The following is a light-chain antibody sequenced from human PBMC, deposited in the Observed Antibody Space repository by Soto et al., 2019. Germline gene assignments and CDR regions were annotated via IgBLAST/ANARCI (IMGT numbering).Light chain of an antibody. Sequence: EIVLTQSPATLSVSLGEGATLSCRASQSVGSKLAWYQQKPGQAPRLLIFGVSTRANGVPARFSGSGSGTDFSITIRSLESEDFAVYYCQQYSDWPPEYTFGQGTKLDIK. CDR1: QSVGSK. CDR3: QQYSDWPPEYT. CDR2: GVS. J-gene: IGKJ2*01. V-gene: IGKV3-15*01.